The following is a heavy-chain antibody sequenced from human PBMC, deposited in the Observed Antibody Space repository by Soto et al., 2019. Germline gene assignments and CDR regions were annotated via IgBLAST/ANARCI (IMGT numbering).Heavy chain of an antibody. CDR3: ASHYDSSGFYYRGLDY. CDR1: GGTFSSYA. Sequence: QVQLVQSGAEVKKPGSSVKVSCKASGGTFSSYAISWVRQAPGQGLEWMGGIIPIFGTADYAQKFQGRVTITAEESTSRGNMELSSRSSEDPAGYYCASHYDSSGFYYRGLDYWGQGTLVTVSS. CDR2: IIPIFGTA. J-gene: IGHJ4*02. V-gene: IGHV1-69*12. D-gene: IGHD3-22*01.